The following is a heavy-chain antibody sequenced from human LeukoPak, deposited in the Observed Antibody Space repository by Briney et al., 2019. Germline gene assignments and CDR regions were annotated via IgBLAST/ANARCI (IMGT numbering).Heavy chain of an antibody. V-gene: IGHV3-21*01. CDR3: ARDEVACSSTNCYFVY. D-gene: IGHD2-2*01. CDR2: ISSSSSSI. J-gene: IGHJ4*02. CDR1: GFTFSAYS. Sequence: GGSLRLSCSASGFTFSAYSMNWVRQAPGKGLEWVSFISSSSSSIYYADSVKGRFTISRDNAKNSLYLQVNSLRAEDTAVYYCARDEVACSSTNCYFVYWGQGTLVTVSS.